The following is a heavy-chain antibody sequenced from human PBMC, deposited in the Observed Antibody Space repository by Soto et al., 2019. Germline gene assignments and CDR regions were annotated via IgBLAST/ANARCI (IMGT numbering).Heavy chain of an antibody. CDR2: ISGSDGST. Sequence: EVQLLESGGGLVQPGGSLRLSCAASGFTFSSYAMNWVRQAPGKGLEWVSVISGSDGSTYYADSVKGRFTISRDNSKNTLKLQKNSLRGEEPALYFWAGPSRHWYFDYWGQGTLVTVSS. V-gene: IGHV3-23*01. J-gene: IGHJ4*02. CDR3: AGPSRHWYFDY. CDR1: GFTFSSYA. D-gene: IGHD1-1*01.